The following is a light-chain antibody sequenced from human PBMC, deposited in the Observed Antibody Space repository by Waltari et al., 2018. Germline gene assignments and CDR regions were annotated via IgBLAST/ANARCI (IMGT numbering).Light chain of an antibody. CDR3: QQGYTYPYS. CDR2: YAN. V-gene: IGKV1-9*01. CDR1: QDISSS. Sequence: DIQMSQSPSSLSASVGDRVTITCRASQDISSSLNWYQQKPGKAPKLLISYANTLTSGVPSRFSGSGSGTEFTLIISSLQPEDFATYYCQQGYTYPYSFGQGTKVEIK. J-gene: IGKJ2*03.